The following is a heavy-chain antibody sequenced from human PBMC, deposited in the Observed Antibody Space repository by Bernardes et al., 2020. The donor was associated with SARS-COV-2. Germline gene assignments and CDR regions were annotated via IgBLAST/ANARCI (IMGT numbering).Heavy chain of an antibody. CDR3: ARDFGIYYDSSGYI. V-gene: IGHV3-33*01. Sequence: GGSLRLSCAASGFTFSSYGMHWVRQAPGKGLEWVSVIWYDGSNKYYADSVKGRFTISRDNSKNTLYLQMNSLRAEDTAVYYCARDFGIYYDSSGYIWGQGTLVTVSS. D-gene: IGHD3-22*01. J-gene: IGHJ4*02. CDR2: IWYDGSNK. CDR1: GFTFSSYG.